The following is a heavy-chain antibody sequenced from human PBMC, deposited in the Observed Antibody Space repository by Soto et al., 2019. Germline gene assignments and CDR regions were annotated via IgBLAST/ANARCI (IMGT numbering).Heavy chain of an antibody. Sequence: SETLSLTCAVDGGSFSGYDGSWIRQPPGKGLEWIGEINHSGSTNYNPSLKSRVTISVDTSKNQFSLKLSSVTAADTAVYYCARGRIWGSYRYFDYWGQGTLVTVSS. D-gene: IGHD3-16*02. CDR3: ARGRIWGSYRYFDY. CDR2: INHSGST. CDR1: GGSFSGYD. V-gene: IGHV4-34*01. J-gene: IGHJ4*02.